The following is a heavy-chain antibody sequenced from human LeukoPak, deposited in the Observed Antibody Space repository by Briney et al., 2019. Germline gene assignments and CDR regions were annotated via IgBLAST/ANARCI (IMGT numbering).Heavy chain of an antibody. J-gene: IGHJ4*02. D-gene: IGHD6-19*01. Sequence: SETLSLTCTVSGGSISSHYWSWIRQPPGKGLEWIGNIYDSGSTNYNPSLKSRVTISVDTSKNQFSLKLSSVTAADTAVYYCAREVLRSGWYGGEFDYWGQGTLVTVSS. CDR2: IYDSGST. V-gene: IGHV4-59*11. CDR3: AREVLRSGWYGGEFDY. CDR1: GGSISSHY.